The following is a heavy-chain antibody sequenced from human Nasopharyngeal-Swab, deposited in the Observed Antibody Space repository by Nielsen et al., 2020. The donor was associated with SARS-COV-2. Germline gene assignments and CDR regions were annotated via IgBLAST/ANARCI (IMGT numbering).Heavy chain of an antibody. CDR3: ARGGSGWSTSFDY. J-gene: IGHJ4*02. D-gene: IGHD6-19*01. CDR2: IYYSGST. Sequence: WIRQPPGQGLEWIGNIYYSGSTNYNPALKSRVTISVGTSKNQSSLMLSSGPAADTAVYYCARGGSGWSTSFDYWGQGTLVTVSS. V-gene: IGHV4-59*01.